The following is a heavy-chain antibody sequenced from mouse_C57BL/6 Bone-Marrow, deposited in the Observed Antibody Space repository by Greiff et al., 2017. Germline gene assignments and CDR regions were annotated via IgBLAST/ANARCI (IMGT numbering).Heavy chain of an antibody. Sequence: EVQLQQSGAELVRPGASVKLSCTASGFNIKDDYMHWVKQRPEQGLEWIGWIDPENGDTAYASKFQGKATITADTSSNTAYLQLSSLTSEDTAVYYCTVDGYFLFDYWGQGTTLTVSS. D-gene: IGHD2-3*01. CDR1: GFNIKDDY. CDR2: IDPENGDT. CDR3: TVDGYFLFDY. J-gene: IGHJ2*01. V-gene: IGHV14-4*01.